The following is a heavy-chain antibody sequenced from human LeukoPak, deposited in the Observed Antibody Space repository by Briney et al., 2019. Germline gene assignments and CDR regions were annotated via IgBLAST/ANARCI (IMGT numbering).Heavy chain of an antibody. CDR1: GYTFTGYY. Sequence: ASVKVSCKASGYTFTGYYVHWVRQAPGQGLEWMGWINPNSGGTNYAQKFQGRVTMTRDTSISTAYMELSRLRSDDTAVYYCAGDKRGIAAAGRSGWFDPWGQGTLVTVSS. CDR3: AGDKRGIAAAGRSGWFDP. V-gene: IGHV1-2*02. CDR2: INPNSGGT. D-gene: IGHD6-13*01. J-gene: IGHJ5*02.